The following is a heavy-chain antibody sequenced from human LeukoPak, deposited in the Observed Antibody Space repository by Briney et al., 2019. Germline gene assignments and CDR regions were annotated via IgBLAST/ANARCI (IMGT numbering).Heavy chain of an antibody. CDR3: ATRPAGSTWYGVFDY. CDR2: IFNGGIT. CDR1: GGSIKSHY. V-gene: IGHV4-59*11. Sequence: SETLALTCTVSGGSIKSHYWSWSRQPPGKGLEWIGYIFNGGITNYNPSLKSRVTMSLDTSRDQFSLRLTSVTAADTAIYYCATRPAGSTWYGVFDYWSQGTLVTVSS. J-gene: IGHJ4*02. D-gene: IGHD6-13*01.